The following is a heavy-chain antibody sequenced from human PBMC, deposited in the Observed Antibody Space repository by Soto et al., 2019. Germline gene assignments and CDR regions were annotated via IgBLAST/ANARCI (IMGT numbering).Heavy chain of an antibody. D-gene: IGHD3-22*01. Sequence: GESLKISCKGSGDSFTSYRIGWVRQMPGKGLEWMGIIYPDDSDTRYSPSFQGQVTISADKCFNTVYLQWNSLKASDTAIYYCSRPGYYDSSGFFNFDHWGQGTQVTVSS. CDR2: IYPDDSDT. V-gene: IGHV5-51*01. J-gene: IGHJ4*02. CDR3: SRPGYYDSSGFFNFDH. CDR1: GDSFTSYR.